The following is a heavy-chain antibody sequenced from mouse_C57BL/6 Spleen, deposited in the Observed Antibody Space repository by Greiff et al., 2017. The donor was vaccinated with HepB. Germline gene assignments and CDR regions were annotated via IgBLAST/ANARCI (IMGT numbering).Heavy chain of an antibody. D-gene: IGHD2-3*01. CDR3: ARVADGYSAMDY. Sequence: EVKLMESGGGLVKPGGSLKLSCAASGFTFSSYAMSWVRQTPEKRLEWVATISDGGSYTYYPDNVKGRFTISRDNAKNNLYLQMSHLKSEDTAMYYCARVADGYSAMDYWGQGTSVTVSS. CDR2: ISDGGSYT. CDR1: GFTFSSYA. V-gene: IGHV5-4*03. J-gene: IGHJ4*01.